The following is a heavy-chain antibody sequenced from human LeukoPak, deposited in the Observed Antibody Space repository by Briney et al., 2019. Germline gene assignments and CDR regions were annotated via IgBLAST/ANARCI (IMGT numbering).Heavy chain of an antibody. D-gene: IGHD5-18*01. Sequence: GASVKVSCKASGYTFTSYVISWVRQAPGQGLEWMGWISAYNGNTDYAQNLQGTVTMTTDTSTSTAYMELRSLRCDDTAAYYCGGDNRGYSYEYYYYMDVWRKGTTVIVSS. CDR3: GGDNRGYSYEYYYYMDV. V-gene: IGHV1-18*01. CDR1: GYTFTSYV. CDR2: ISAYNGNT. J-gene: IGHJ6*03.